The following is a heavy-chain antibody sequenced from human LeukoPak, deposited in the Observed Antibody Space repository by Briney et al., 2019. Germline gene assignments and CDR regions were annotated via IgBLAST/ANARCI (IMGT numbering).Heavy chain of an antibody. CDR3: ARDQGQSTGWFGYYYYYGMDV. CDR1: GYTFTCYY. Sequence: GASVKVSCKASGYTFTCYYIHWVRQTPGQNLEWLGWIQPNSGVTNYAQKFQGRVTMTSDTSITTASMELSRLRSDDTAVYYCARDQGQSTGWFGYYYYYGMDVWGQGTTVSVSS. V-gene: IGHV1-2*02. J-gene: IGHJ6*02. CDR2: IQPNSGVT. D-gene: IGHD6-19*01.